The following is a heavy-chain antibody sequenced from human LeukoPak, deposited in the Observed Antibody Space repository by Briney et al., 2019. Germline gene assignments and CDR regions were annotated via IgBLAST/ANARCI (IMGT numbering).Heavy chain of an antibody. Sequence: PSETLSLTCAVYGGSFSGYYWSWIRQPPGKGLEWIGEINHSGSTNYNPSLKSRVTISVDTSKNQFSLKLSSVTAADTAVYYCARLGYYYGSGSYYGAFDIWDQGTMVTVSS. V-gene: IGHV4-34*01. CDR2: INHSGST. D-gene: IGHD3-10*01. CDR3: ARLGYYYGSGSYYGAFDI. CDR1: GGSFSGYY. J-gene: IGHJ3*02.